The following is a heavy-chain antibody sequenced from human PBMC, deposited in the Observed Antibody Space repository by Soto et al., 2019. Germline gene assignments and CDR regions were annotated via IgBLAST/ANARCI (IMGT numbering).Heavy chain of an antibody. CDR3: ARDLVGGDYYYYGMDV. V-gene: IGHV5-10-1*01. CDR1: GYSFTIYW. Sequence: GESVKISCKGSGYSFTIYWISWVRQMPGKGLEWMGRIDPSDSYTNYSPSFQGHVTISADKSISTAYLQWSSLKASDTAVYYCARDLVGGDYYYYGMDVWGQGTTVTVSS. D-gene: IGHD2-8*02. J-gene: IGHJ6*02. CDR2: IDPSDSYT.